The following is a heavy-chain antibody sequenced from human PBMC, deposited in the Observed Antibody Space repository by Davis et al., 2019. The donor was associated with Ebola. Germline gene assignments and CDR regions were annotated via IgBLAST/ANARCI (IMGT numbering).Heavy chain of an antibody. Sequence: AASVKVSCKASGGTFSNYAISWVRQAPGQGLEWMGWISGYNGNTAYAPKLQGRVTMTTDTSTSTAYVELRGLRSDDAAVEYCARDGDQFCSGTSCHDFDYWGQGTLVTVSS. D-gene: IGHD2-2*01. CDR1: GGTFSNYA. V-gene: IGHV1-18*01. J-gene: IGHJ4*02. CDR3: ARDGDQFCSGTSCHDFDY. CDR2: ISGYNGNT.